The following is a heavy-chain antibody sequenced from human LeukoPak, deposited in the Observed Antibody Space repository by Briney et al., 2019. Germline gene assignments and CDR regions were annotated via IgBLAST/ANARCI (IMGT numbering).Heavy chain of an antibody. CDR1: GYSLSELT. V-gene: IGHV1-24*01. Sequence: ASVKGSCKVSGYSLSELTMHWVRHAPGKGLEWMGGFDPGMAETIYAEKFQGRITMTEDTSTDTAYMELSSLRSEDTAVYYCAPGHEYGLLDYWGQGTLVTVSS. D-gene: IGHD4-17*01. CDR2: FDPGMAET. J-gene: IGHJ4*02. CDR3: APGHEYGLLDY.